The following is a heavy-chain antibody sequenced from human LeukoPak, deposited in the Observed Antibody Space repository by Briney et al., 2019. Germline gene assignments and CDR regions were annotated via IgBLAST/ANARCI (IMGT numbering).Heavy chain of an antibody. CDR3: ARAWDGYRNWPFDY. J-gene: IGHJ4*02. Sequence: SETLSLTCAVSGGSISSGGYSWSWIRQPPGKGLEWIGYIYYSGSTNYNPSLKSRVTISVDTSKNQFSLKLSSVTAADTAVYYCARAWDGYRNWPFDYWGQGTLVTVSS. V-gene: IGHV4-61*08. D-gene: IGHD5-24*01. CDR2: IYYSGST. CDR1: GGSISSGGYS.